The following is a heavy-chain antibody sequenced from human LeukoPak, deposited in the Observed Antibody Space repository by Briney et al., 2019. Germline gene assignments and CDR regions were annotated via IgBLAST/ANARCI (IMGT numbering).Heavy chain of an antibody. CDR2: INHSGST. J-gene: IGHJ4*02. Sequence: SETLSLTCAVYGGSFSGYYWSWIRQPPGKGLEWIGEINHSGSTNYNPSLKSRVTISVDTSKNQFSLKLSSVTAADTAVYYCARVVGYSSGWNPDYWGQGTLVTVSS. CDR1: GGSFSGYY. V-gene: IGHV4-34*01. CDR3: ARVVGYSSGWNPDY. D-gene: IGHD6-19*01.